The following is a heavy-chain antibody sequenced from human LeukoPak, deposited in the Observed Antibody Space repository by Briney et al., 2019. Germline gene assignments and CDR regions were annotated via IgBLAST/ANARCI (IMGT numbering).Heavy chain of an antibody. V-gene: IGHV1-2*06. CDR2: VNPNSGGT. Sequence: ASVTVSCKASGYTFTGYYMHWVRQAPGQGLEWMGRVNPNSGGTNYAQKFQGRVTMTRDTSISTAYMEPSRLRSDDTAVYYCARDNFSSSWYYFDYWGQGTLVAVSS. D-gene: IGHD6-13*01. CDR3: ARDNFSSSWYYFDY. J-gene: IGHJ4*02. CDR1: GYTFTGYY.